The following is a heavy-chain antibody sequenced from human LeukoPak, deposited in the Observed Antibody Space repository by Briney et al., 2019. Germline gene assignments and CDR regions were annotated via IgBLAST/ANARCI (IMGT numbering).Heavy chain of an antibody. CDR2: IYYSGST. D-gene: IGHD2-2*02. CDR1: GGSISSSSYY. V-gene: IGHV4-39*01. CDR3: ASPVRSGYCSSTSCYTAGLVY. Sequence: SETLSLTCTVSGGSISSSSYYWGWIRQPPGKGLEWIGSIYYSGSTYYNPSLKSRVTISVDTSKNQFSLKLSSVTAADTAVYYCASPVRSGYCSSTSCYTAGLVYWGQGTLVTVSS. J-gene: IGHJ4*02.